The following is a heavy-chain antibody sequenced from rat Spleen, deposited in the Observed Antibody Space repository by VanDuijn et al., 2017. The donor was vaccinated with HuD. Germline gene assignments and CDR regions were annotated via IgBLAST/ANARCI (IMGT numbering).Heavy chain of an antibody. CDR1: GYSITSSYG. D-gene: IGHD1-10*01. Sequence: EVQLQESGPGLVKPSQSLSLTCSVTGYSITSSYGWNWIRKFPGNKLEWMGYINSAGSTNYNPSLKSRISITRDTSKNQFFLQVNSVTTQDTATYYCARWNNYVAYWGQGTLVTVSS. V-gene: IGHV3-3*01. CDR3: ARWNNYVAY. J-gene: IGHJ3*01. CDR2: INSAGST.